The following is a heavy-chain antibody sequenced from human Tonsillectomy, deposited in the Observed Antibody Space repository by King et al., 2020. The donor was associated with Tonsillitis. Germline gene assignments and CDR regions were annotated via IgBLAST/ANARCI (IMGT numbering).Heavy chain of an antibody. V-gene: IGHV1-2*02. D-gene: IGHD3-10*01. J-gene: IGHJ3*02. CDR2: TNPNSGNT. CDR1: GYTFTGYY. Sequence: QLVQSGAEVKKPGASVKVSCKASGYTFTGYYMHWVRQAPGQGLEWMGWTNPNSGNTNYAQKFHGRVTMTRDTSISTAYLELSRLTSDDTAVYYCANGGGAVGGAFDSWGQGTMVTVSS. CDR3: ANGGGAVGGAFDS.